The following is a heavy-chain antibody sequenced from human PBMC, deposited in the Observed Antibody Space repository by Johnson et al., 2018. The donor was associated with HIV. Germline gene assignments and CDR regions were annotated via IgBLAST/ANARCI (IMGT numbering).Heavy chain of an antibody. Sequence: EVQLVESGGGLIQPGGSLRLSCAASGFTVSSNYMSWVRQAPGQGLAWVGRVKSKTDGGTIDYAAPVKGRFSISRDGSKNTLYLQMNSLRAEDTARYYCAAGGAFDLWGQGTMVTVSS. CDR2: VKSKTDGGTI. D-gene: IGHD3-10*01. J-gene: IGHJ3*01. CDR3: AAGGAFDL. V-gene: IGHV3-15*01. CDR1: GFTVSSNY.